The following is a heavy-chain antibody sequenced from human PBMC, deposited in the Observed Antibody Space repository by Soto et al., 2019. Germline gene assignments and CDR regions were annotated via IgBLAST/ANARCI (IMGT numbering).Heavy chain of an antibody. CDR1: GYIFSRYG. V-gene: IGHV1-18*01. Sequence: QVQLVQSGPEVRKPGASVKVSCKASGYIFSRYGISWVRQAPGQGLEWMGWISGYNGNTKFGERVQGRVNVTTDTSTSTAYMEWRSLSSDDTAVYYCAREAAADRNYYGLDVWGQGTTVIVSS. J-gene: IGHJ6*02. CDR2: ISGYNGNT. CDR3: AREAAADRNYYGLDV. D-gene: IGHD6-13*01.